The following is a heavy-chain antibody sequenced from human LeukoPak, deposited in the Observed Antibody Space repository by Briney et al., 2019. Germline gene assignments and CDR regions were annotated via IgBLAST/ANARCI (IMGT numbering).Heavy chain of an antibody. J-gene: IGHJ5*02. CDR3: ARSGYCSSPSSCYNWFDP. Sequence: SESLSLTCSVSGGPIYSSSYYWGWIRQPPGRGLEWIAIIYFSGTTHYNPSLKSRTSISLDTSRNYFSLNLNSVTAADTAVYYCARSGYCSSPSSCYNWFDPWGQGTLVTVSS. CDR2: IYFSGTT. V-gene: IGHV4-39*02. D-gene: IGHD2-2*01. CDR1: GGPIYSSSYY.